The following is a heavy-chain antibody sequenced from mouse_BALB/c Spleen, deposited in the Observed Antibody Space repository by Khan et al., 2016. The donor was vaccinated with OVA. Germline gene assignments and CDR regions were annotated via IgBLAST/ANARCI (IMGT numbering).Heavy chain of an antibody. CDR3: ARGTFDY. J-gene: IGHJ3*01. CDR2: IDPFNTGT. D-gene: IGHD3-3*01. V-gene: IGHV1S135*01. CDR1: GYSFTTYY. Sequence: VQLQQSGPELMKPGASVNISCKASGYSFTTYYIHWVKQSRGKSLEWIGYIDPFNTGTDYNQKFKGQATLTVDKSSNTAYMHLTGLTSEASAVYYCARGTFDYWGQGTLVTVSA.